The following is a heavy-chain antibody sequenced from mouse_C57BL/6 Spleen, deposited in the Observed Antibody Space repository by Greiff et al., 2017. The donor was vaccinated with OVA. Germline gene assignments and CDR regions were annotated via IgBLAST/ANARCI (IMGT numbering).Heavy chain of an antibody. V-gene: IGHV10-1*01. CDR3: VRQEIYYGNYYCDY. D-gene: IGHD2-1*01. Sequence: EVQVVESGGGLVQPKGSLKLSCAASGFSFNTYAMNWVRQAPGKGLEWVARIRSKSNNYATYYADSVKDRFTISRDDSESMLYLQMNNLKTEDTAMYYCVRQEIYYGNYYCDYWGQGTTLTVSS. J-gene: IGHJ2*01. CDR2: IRSKSNNYAT. CDR1: GFSFNTYA.